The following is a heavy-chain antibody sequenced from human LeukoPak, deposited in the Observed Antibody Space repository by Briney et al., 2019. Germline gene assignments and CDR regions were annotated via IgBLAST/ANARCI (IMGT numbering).Heavy chain of an antibody. D-gene: IGHD3-9*01. CDR3: ARHALDILTGYYLPFDY. Sequence: IPSETLSLTCAVYGGSFSGYYWSWIRQPPGKGLEWIGEINHSGSTNYNPSLKSRVTISVDTSKNQFSLKLSSVTAADTAVYYCARHALDILTGYYLPFDYWGQGTLVTVSS. V-gene: IGHV4-34*01. CDR1: GGSFSGYY. CDR2: INHSGST. J-gene: IGHJ4*02.